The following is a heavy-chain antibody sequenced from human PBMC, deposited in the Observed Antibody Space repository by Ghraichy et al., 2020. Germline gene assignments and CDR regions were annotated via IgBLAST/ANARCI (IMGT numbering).Heavy chain of an antibody. CDR1: GFTFSNYR. CDR3: ARAPQAYDGSAYYGAY. J-gene: IGHJ4*02. Sequence: GGSLRLSCAASGFTFSNYRMNWVRQAPGKGLEWVSSISSSSYIYYADSVKGRFTNSRDNAKNSMYLQMDSLRVEDTAVYYCARAPQAYDGSAYYGAYWGQGTLVTVSS. CDR2: ISSSSYI. D-gene: IGHD3-22*01. V-gene: IGHV3-21*01.